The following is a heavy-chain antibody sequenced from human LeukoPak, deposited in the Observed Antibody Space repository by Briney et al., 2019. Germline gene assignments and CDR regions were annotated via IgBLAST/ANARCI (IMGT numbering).Heavy chain of an antibody. J-gene: IGHJ4*02. CDR3: LMASSGYSFDY. Sequence: PGGSLRLSCAASGFTFSSYGMHWVRQAPGKGLEWVAVISYDGSNKYYADSVKGRFTISRDNSKNTLYLQMNSLRAEDTAVYYCLMASSGYSFDYWGQGTLVTVSS. D-gene: IGHD3-22*01. CDR2: ISYDGSNK. CDR1: GFTFSSYG. V-gene: IGHV3-30*03.